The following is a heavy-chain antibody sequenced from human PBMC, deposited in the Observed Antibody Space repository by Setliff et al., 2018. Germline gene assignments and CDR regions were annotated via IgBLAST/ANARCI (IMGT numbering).Heavy chain of an antibody. J-gene: IGHJ3*01. Sequence: ASVKVSCKVSGYTLTELSMHWVRQAPGKGLEWMGGFDPEDGETIYAQKFQGRVTMTEDTSTDTAYMELSSLRSEDTAVYYCATESLLRYFDLVGNPYAFDVWGQGTMVTVSS. CDR3: ATESLLRYFDLVGNPYAFDV. D-gene: IGHD3-9*01. CDR1: GYTLTELS. CDR2: FDPEDGET. V-gene: IGHV1-24*01.